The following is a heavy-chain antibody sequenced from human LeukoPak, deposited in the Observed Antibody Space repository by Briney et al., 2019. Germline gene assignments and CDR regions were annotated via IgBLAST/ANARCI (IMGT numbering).Heavy chain of an antibody. CDR3: AKDESRGYYYFDS. D-gene: IGHD3-22*01. V-gene: IGHV3-23*01. CDR1: GLTLSNFW. Sequence: GGSLRLSCVASGLTLSNFWMTWVRQAPGKGLEWVSVVCDSGDSTYYSDSVKGRFTISRDNSKNTLYLQLNSLRAEDTAVYYCAKDESRGYYYFDSWGQGTLVTVSS. J-gene: IGHJ4*02. CDR2: VCDSGDST.